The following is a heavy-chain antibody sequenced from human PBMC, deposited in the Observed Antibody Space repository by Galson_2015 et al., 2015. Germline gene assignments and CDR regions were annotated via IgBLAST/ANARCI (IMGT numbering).Heavy chain of an antibody. Sequence: YYADSVKGRFTISRDNSKNTLYLQMNSLRAEDTAVYYCARGGGVAARFRLQPYGMDVWGQGTAVTVSS. J-gene: IGHJ6*02. CDR3: ARGGGVAARFRLQPYGMDV. V-gene: IGHV3-30*07. D-gene: IGHD6-6*01.